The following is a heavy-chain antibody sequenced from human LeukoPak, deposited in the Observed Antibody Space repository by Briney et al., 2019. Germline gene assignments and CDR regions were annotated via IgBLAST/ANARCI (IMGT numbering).Heavy chain of an antibody. CDR2: IYYSGST. V-gene: IGHV4-59*01. CDR1: GGSISSYY. Sequence: SETLSLTCTVSGGSISSYYWSWIRQPPGKGLEWIGYIYYSGSTNYNPSLKSRVTISVDTSKNQFSLKLSSVTAADTAVYYCARDCGTALSRWGQGTLVTVSS. D-gene: IGHD2-8*02. CDR3: ARDCGTALSR. J-gene: IGHJ4*02.